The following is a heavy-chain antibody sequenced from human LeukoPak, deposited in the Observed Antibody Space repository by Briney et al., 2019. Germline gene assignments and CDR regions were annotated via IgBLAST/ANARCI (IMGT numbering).Heavy chain of an antibody. V-gene: IGHV3-30*18. CDR2: ISYDGSNK. CDR3: AKSGYSSSWPFDN. CDR1: GFTFSSYG. Sequence: PGGSLRLSCAASGFTFSSYGMHWVRQAPGKGLEWVAVISYDGSNKYYADSVKGRFTISRDNSNNTLHLQMNSLRAEDTAVYSCAKSGYSSSWPFDNWGQGTLVTVSS. D-gene: IGHD6-13*01. J-gene: IGHJ4*02.